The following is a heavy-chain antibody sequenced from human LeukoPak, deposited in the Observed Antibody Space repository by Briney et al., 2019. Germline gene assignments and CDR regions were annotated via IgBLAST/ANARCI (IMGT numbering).Heavy chain of an antibody. CDR2: ISYDGSNK. D-gene: IGHD5-12*01. J-gene: IGHJ4*02. V-gene: IGHV3-30*04. CDR1: GFTFSSYA. CDR3: ARPPSGYDSVGFDY. Sequence: PGGSLRLSCAASGFTFSSYAMHWVRQAPGKGLECVAVISYDGSNKYYADSVKGRFTISRDNSKNTLYLQMNSLRAEDTAVYYCARPPSGYDSVGFDYWGQGTLVTVSS.